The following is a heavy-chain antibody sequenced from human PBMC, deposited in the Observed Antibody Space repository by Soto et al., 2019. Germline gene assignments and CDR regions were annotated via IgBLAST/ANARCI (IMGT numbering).Heavy chain of an antibody. Sequence: ASVKVSCKASGFTFTSSAMQWVRQARGQRLEWMGWISAYNGNTNYAQKLQGRVTMTTDTSTSTAYMELRSLRSDDTAVYYCARDMGGGDSFDPWGQGTLVTVSS. CDR1: GFTFTSSA. CDR2: ISAYNGNT. J-gene: IGHJ5*02. CDR3: ARDMGGGDSFDP. D-gene: IGHD2-21*02. V-gene: IGHV1-18*01.